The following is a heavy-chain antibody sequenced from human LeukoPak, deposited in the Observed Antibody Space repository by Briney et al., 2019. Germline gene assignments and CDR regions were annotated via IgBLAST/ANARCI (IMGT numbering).Heavy chain of an antibody. CDR2: MNHSGSA. V-gene: IGHV4-34*01. CDR1: GGSFSDYN. CDR3: ATLQDYWLDV. J-gene: IGHJ6*04. Sequence: PSETLSLTXAVYGGSFSDYNWSWIRQPPGKGLDWIGEMNHSGSASYNPPLKSRVTISGDASKTQFSLNLSSVTAADAAVYYCATLQDYWLDVWGNGTTVTVSS. D-gene: IGHD2-8*02.